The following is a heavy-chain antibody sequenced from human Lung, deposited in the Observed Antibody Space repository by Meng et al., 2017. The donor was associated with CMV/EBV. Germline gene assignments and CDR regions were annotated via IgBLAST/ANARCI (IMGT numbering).Heavy chain of an antibody. CDR1: GGSISSSSYY. J-gene: IGHJ6*02. CDR3: ARGVIASNYYYYGMDV. CDR2: IYYSGST. V-gene: IGHV4-39*07. Sequence: LXCTVSGGSISSSSYYWGWIRQPPGKGLEWIGSIYYSGSTYYNPSLKSRVTISVDTSKNQFSLKLSSVTAADTAVYYCARGVIASNYYYYGMDVWXQGTXVTVSS. D-gene: IGHD2/OR15-2a*01.